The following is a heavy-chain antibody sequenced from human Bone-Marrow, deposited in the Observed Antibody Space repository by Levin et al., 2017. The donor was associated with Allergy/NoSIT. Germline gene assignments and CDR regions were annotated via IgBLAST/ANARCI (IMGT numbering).Heavy chain of an antibody. Sequence: TGGSLRLSCAASGFTFDDYAMHWVRQAPGKGLEWVSGISWNSGSIGYADSVKGRFTISRDNAKNSLYLQMNSLRAEDTALYYCAKGAKGSGNDHYYYYYGMDVWGQGTTVTVSS. CDR2: ISWNSGSI. CDR3: AKGAKGSGNDHYYYYYGMDV. CDR1: GFTFDDYA. D-gene: IGHD3-10*01. J-gene: IGHJ6*02. V-gene: IGHV3-9*01.